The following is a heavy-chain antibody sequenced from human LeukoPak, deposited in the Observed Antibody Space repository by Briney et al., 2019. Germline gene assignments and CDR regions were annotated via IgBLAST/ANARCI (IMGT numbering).Heavy chain of an antibody. CDR3: ATGQLRFLEWLLGDY. D-gene: IGHD3-3*01. V-gene: IGHV1-69*02. CDR2: IIPILGIA. CDR1: GGTFSSYT. J-gene: IGHJ4*02. Sequence: SVKVSCKASGGTFSSYTISWVRQAPGQGLEWMGRIIPILGIANYAQKFQGRVTITADKSTSTAYMELSSLRSEDTAVYYCATGQLRFLEWLLGDYWGQGTLVTVSS.